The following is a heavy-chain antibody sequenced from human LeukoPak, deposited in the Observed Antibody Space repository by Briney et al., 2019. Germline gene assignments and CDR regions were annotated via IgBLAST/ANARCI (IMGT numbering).Heavy chain of an antibody. CDR2: ISGSGGST. J-gene: IGHJ4*02. V-gene: IGHV3-23*01. CDR3: AKTGWFGDESHFDF. Sequence: GTLSLTCAVSGGSISSSNWWSWVRQAPGKGLEWVSAISGSGGSTYYADSVKGRFTISRDNSKNTLYLQMNSLRAEDTAVYYCAKTGWFGDESHFDFWGQGTLVTVSS. D-gene: IGHD3-10*01. CDR1: GGSISSSN.